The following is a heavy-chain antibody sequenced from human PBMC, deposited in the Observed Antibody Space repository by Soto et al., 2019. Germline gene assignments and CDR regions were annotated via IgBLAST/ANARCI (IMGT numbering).Heavy chain of an antibody. J-gene: IGHJ6*02. CDR3: ARGSGYYYGMDV. V-gene: IGHV3-53*01. CDR2: IYSGGST. Sequence: GGSLRLSCAASGFTVRSNYMSWVRQAPGKGLEWVSVIYSGGSTYYADSVKGRFTISRDNSKNTVHLQVNSLRVEDTAVYYCARGSGYYYGMDVWGHGTTVTVSS. D-gene: IGHD3-10*01. CDR1: GFTVRSNY.